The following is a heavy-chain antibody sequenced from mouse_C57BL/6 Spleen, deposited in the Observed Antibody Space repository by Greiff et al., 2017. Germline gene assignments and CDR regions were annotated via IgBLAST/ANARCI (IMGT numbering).Heavy chain of an antibody. CDR1: GYTFTSYW. D-gene: IGHD1-1*01. Sequence: QVQLQQPGAELVKPGASVKMSCKASGYTFTSYWITWVKQRPGQGLEWIGDIYPGSGSTNYNEKFKSKATLTVDTSSSTAYMQLSSLTSEDSAVYYCARGFITTVVDPFDYWGQGTTLTVSS. CDR2: IYPGSGST. CDR3: ARGFITTVVDPFDY. J-gene: IGHJ2*01. V-gene: IGHV1-55*01.